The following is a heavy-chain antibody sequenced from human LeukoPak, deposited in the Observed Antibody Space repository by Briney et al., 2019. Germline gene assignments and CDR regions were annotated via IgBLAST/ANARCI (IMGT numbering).Heavy chain of an antibody. Sequence: GGSLRLSCVASGFTFTKCAMSWVRQAPGKGLEWVAFITATGDTAYYADSVKGRFTISRDNSRNTVYMQMDRLRAEDTAIYFCAGDRNSDWYSPLDYWGQGTQVTVSP. CDR2: ITATGDTA. CDR3: AGDRNSDWYSPLDY. D-gene: IGHD6-19*01. J-gene: IGHJ4*02. CDR1: GFTFTKCA. V-gene: IGHV3-23*01.